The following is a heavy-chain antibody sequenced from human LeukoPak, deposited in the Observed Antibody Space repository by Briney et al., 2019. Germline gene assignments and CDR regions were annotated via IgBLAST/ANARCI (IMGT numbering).Heavy chain of an antibody. Sequence: SGTLSLTCTVSGGSISSYYWSRIRQPPGKGLEWIGYVYYSGNTNYNPSLKSRVTISLDTSKNQFSLKLTSVTAADTAVYYCARRETGSSGWYDYWGQGTLVTVSS. CDR2: VYYSGNT. V-gene: IGHV4-59*01. J-gene: IGHJ4*02. CDR1: GGSISSYY. D-gene: IGHD6-19*01. CDR3: ARRETGSSGWYDY.